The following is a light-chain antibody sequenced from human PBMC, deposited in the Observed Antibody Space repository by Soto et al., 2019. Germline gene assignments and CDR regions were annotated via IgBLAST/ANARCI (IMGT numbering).Light chain of an antibody. V-gene: IGKV3-15*01. J-gene: IGKJ1*01. CDR3: QQYNNWWT. CDR2: GAS. CDR1: QSVSSN. Sequence: DIVMTQSPATLSVSPGERATLSCRASQSVSSNLAWYQQKPGQAPRLLIYGASTRATGIPARFSGSGSRTEFTLTISSLQSEDFAVYYCQQYNNWWTFGQGTKVDIK.